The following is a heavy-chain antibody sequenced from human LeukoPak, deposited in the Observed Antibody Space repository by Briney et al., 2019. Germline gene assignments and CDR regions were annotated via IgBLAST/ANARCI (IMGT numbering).Heavy chain of an antibody. Sequence: GGSLRLSCAASGFTVSSNYMSWVRQAPGKGLEWVAFIHYDGTITYYADSVKGRFTISRDSSKNTLFLQMNSLGAEDTAVYYCVKDGHCTHTSCYYFDYWGQGTLVTVSS. V-gene: IGHV3-30*02. CDR1: GFTVSSNY. CDR3: VKDGHCTHTSCYYFDY. D-gene: IGHD2-2*01. J-gene: IGHJ4*02. CDR2: IHYDGTIT.